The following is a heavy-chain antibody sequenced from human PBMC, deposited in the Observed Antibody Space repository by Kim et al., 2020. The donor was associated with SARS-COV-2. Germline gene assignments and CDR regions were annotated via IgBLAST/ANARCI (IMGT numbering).Heavy chain of an antibody. Sequence: SETLSLTCAVYGGSFSGYYWSWIRQPPGKGLEWIGEINHSGSTNYNPSLKSRVTISVDTSKNQFSLKLSSVTAADTAVYYCARLEVVVPAAMGYWGQGTLVTVSS. CDR3: ARLEVVVPAAMGY. J-gene: IGHJ4*02. CDR2: INHSGST. V-gene: IGHV4-34*01. CDR1: GGSFSGYY. D-gene: IGHD2-2*01.